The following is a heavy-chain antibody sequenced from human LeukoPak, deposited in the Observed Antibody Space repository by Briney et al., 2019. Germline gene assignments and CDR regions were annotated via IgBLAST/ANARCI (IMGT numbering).Heavy chain of an antibody. CDR1: GGTFSSYA. Sequence: GASVKVSCKASGGTFSSYAISWVRQAPGQGLEWMGGIIPIFGTANYAQKFQGRVTITADESTSTAYMELSSLRSEDTAVYYCARDRGPTMAWGFDPWGQGTLVTVSS. D-gene: IGHD4/OR15-4a*01. V-gene: IGHV1-69*13. J-gene: IGHJ5*02. CDR2: IIPIFGTA. CDR3: ARDRGPTMAWGFDP.